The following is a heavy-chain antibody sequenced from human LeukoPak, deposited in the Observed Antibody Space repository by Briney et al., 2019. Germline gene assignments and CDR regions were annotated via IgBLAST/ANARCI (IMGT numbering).Heavy chain of an antibody. Sequence: SETLSLTCTVSGGSISSYYWSWIRQPPGKGLEWIGYIYYSGSTNYNPSLKSRVTISVDTSKNQFSLKLSSVTAADTAVYYCARARPVRVTIFGVVPNFDYWGQGSLVTVSS. J-gene: IGHJ4*02. D-gene: IGHD3-3*01. V-gene: IGHV4-59*01. CDR2: IYYSGST. CDR1: GGSISSYY. CDR3: ARARPVRVTIFGVVPNFDY.